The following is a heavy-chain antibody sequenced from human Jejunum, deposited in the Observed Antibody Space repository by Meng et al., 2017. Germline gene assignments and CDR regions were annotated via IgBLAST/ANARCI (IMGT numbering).Heavy chain of an antibody. Sequence: GESLKISCVASGFTFRKYDMHWVRQAPGKGLEWVSAIGRGGDTYYPGSVKGRFTISREDVKNSVYLHMDSLTAGDTAVYYCARETLDMDSSDWNDWNFDLWGRGTLVTVSS. D-gene: IGHD3-22*01. J-gene: IGHJ2*01. V-gene: IGHV3-13*01. CDR1: GFTFRKYD. CDR3: ARETLDMDSSDWNDWNFDL. CDR2: IGRGGDT.